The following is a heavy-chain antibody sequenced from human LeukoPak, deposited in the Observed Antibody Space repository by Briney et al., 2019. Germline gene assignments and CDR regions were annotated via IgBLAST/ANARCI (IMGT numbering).Heavy chain of an antibody. CDR1: GYTFTSNY. V-gene: IGHV1-46*01. D-gene: IGHD2-15*01. Sequence: GASVKVSCKAFGYTFTSNYMHWVRQAPGQGPEWMGVISPSGSSTTYAQKFQGRVTLTRDMSTSTDYLELSSLRSEDTAVYYCARVWCSGGSCYSSRGAFDIWGQGTMVTVSS. J-gene: IGHJ3*02. CDR2: ISPSGSST. CDR3: ARVWCSGGSCYSSRGAFDI.